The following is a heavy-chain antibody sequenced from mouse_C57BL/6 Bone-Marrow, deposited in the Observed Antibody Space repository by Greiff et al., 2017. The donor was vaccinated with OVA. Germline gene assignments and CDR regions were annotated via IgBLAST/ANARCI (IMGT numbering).Heavy chain of an antibody. Sequence: EVKLMESGGGLVKPGGSLKLSCAASGFTFSDYGMHWVRQAPEKGLEWVAYISSGSSTIYYADTVKGRFTISRDNANNTLFLQRTSLRSEDTAMYYCAITTVVATDFDYWGQGTTLTVSS. D-gene: IGHD1-1*01. CDR1: GFTFSDYG. CDR2: ISSGSSTI. CDR3: AITTVVATDFDY. J-gene: IGHJ2*01. V-gene: IGHV5-17*01.